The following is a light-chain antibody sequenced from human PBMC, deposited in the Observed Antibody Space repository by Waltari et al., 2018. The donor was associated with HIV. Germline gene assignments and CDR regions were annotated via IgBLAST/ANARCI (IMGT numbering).Light chain of an antibody. CDR3: VAWDDSLSVV. CDR1: SSNIGRSY. J-gene: IGLJ2*01. Sequence: QSVLTQPPSASGTPGHGVTISCSGSSSNIGRSYVSWYLHLQGPAPKLLTYRNNLRPSGGPYRFSGSKSGTSATLAISGLRSEDEADYYCVAWDDSLSVVFGGGTKLTVL. V-gene: IGLV1-47*01. CDR2: RNN.